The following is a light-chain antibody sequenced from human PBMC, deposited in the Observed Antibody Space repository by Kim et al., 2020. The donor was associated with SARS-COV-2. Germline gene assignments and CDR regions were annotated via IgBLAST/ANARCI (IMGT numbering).Light chain of an antibody. CDR2: WAS. CDR3: QQYYTTHS. V-gene: IGKV4-1*01. J-gene: IGKJ4*01. Sequence: DIVMTQSPDSLAVSLGERATINCKSSQSLLYSSNNKNYLAWYQHKPGQPPKVLIYWASTRESGVPDRFSGSGSGTDFTLTISSLQAEDVAVYYCQQYYTTHSFGGGTKVEI. CDR1: QSLLYSSNNKNY.